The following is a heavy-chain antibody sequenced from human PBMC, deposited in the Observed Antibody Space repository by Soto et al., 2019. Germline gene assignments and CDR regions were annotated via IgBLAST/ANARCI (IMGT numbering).Heavy chain of an antibody. Sequence: SVKVSCKASGGTFSSYAISWVRQAPGQGLEWMGGIIPISGTANYAQKFQGRVTMTGNTSISTAYMELSSLRSEDTAVYYCARDKVGAIDYWGQGTQVTVSS. J-gene: IGHJ4*02. CDR2: IIPISGTA. D-gene: IGHD1-26*01. CDR1: GGTFSSYA. V-gene: IGHV1-69*06. CDR3: ARDKVGAIDY.